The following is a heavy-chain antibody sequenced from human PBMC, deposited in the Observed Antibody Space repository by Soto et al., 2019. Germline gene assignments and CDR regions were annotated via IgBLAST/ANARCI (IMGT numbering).Heavy chain of an antibody. CDR2: IAYDGSNK. J-gene: IGHJ5*02. D-gene: IGHD1-1*01. V-gene: IGHV3-30-3*01. CDR3: ARDLQAGDDNVNWFAP. Sequence: QVQLVESGGGVVQPGRSLRLSCAASGFSISRSAMHWVRQAPGKGLEWVAVIAYDGSNKWYADSAKGRFTISRDNSKNTLYLDMSRLRAEDTAIYFWARDLQAGDDNVNWFAPWGQGTLVTVSS. CDR1: GFSISRSA.